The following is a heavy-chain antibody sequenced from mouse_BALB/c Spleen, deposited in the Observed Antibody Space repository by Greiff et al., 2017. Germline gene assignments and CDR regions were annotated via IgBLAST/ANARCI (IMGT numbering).Heavy chain of an antibody. CDR1: GYSITSDYA. V-gene: IGHV3-2*02. J-gene: IGHJ4*01. D-gene: IGHD2-4*01. CDR2: ISYSGST. Sequence: DVKLVESGPGLVKPSQSLSLTCTVTGYSITSDYAWNWIRQFPGNKLEWMGYISYSGSTSYNPSLKSRISITRDTSKNQFFLQLNSVTTEDTATYYCARSMITRGMDYWGQGTSVTVSS. CDR3: ARSMITRGMDY.